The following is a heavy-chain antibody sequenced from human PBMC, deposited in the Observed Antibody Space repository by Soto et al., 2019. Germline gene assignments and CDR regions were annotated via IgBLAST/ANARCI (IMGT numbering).Heavy chain of an antibody. V-gene: IGHV4-59*01. D-gene: IGHD3-22*01. Sequence: KTSETLSLTCTVSGGSISSYYWSWIRQPPGKGLEWIGYIYYSGSTNYNPSLKSRVTISVDTSKNQFSLKLSSVTAADTAVYYCAMGMIVVVITTRGYYFDYWGQGTLVTVSS. CDR3: AMGMIVVVITTRGYYFDY. J-gene: IGHJ4*02. CDR1: GGSISSYY. CDR2: IYYSGST.